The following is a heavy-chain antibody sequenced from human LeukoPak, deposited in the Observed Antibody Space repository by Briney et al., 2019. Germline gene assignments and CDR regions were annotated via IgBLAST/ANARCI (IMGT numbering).Heavy chain of an antibody. J-gene: IGHJ6*03. CDR3: AGGGGWGDYYYYYYYMDV. D-gene: IGHD4-17*01. Sequence: PSETLFLTCTVSGGSISSGGYYWSWIRQHPGKGLEWIGYIYYSGSTYYNPSLKSRVTISVDTSKNQFSLKLSSVTAADTAVYYCAGGGGWGDYYYYYYYMDVWGKGTTVTVSS. CDR2: IYYSGST. CDR1: GGSISSGGYY. V-gene: IGHV4-31*03.